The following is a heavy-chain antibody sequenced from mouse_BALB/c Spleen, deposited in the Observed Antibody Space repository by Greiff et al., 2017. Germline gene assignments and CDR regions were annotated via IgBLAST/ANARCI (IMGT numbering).Heavy chain of an antibody. D-gene: IGHD2-4*01. J-gene: IGHJ3*01. CDR1: GFTFRSFG. V-gene: IGHV5-17*02. CDR3: ARSDYDYDVGFAY. CDR2: ISSGSSTI. Sequence: EVMLVESGGGLVQPGGSRKLSCAASGFTFRSFGMHWVRQAPETGLEWVAYISSGSSTIYYADTVKGRFTISRDNPKNTLFLQMTSLRSEDTAMYYCARSDYDYDVGFAYWGQGTLVTVSA.